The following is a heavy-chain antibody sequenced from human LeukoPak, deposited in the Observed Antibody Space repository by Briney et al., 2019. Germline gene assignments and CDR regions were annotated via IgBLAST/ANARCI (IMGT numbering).Heavy chain of an antibody. J-gene: IGHJ4*02. CDR3: AREKDKWNDASYFDN. V-gene: IGHV3-23*01. CDR2: ISGSGGST. D-gene: IGHD1-20*01. CDR1: GFTFSSYA. Sequence: PGGSLRLSCAASGFTFSSYAMSWVRQAPGKGLEWVSAISGSGGSTCYADSVKGRFTISRDNSKNTLYIQMNSLRVEDTAVYYCAREKDKWNDASYFDNWGQGTLVTVSS.